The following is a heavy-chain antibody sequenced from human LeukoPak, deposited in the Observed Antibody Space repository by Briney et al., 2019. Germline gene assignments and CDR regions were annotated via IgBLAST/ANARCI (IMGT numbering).Heavy chain of an antibody. CDR3: ARVFAGLDY. CDR2: IYGDGSFT. CDR1: GFTFSNFW. Sequence: PGGSLRLSCAASGFTFSNFWMHWVRQAPGKGLVWVALIYGDGSFTRYADSVKGRFTISRDNAKNTLYLQMNSLRAEDTAVYYCARVFAGLDYWGQGTLVTVSS. D-gene: IGHD6-13*01. V-gene: IGHV3-74*01. J-gene: IGHJ4*02.